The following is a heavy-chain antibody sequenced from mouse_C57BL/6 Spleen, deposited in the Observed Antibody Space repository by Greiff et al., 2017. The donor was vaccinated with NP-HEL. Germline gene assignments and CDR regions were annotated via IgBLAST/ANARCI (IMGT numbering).Heavy chain of an antibody. J-gene: IGHJ3*01. V-gene: IGHV1-54*01. Sequence: VHVKQSGAELVRPGTSVKVSCKASGYAFTNYLIKWVKQRPGQGLGWIGVIYPGSGGTNYTEKFKGKATMTADKSSSTAYMQLSSLTSEDSAVYFCARSEYDYPAWFAYWGQGTLVTVSA. CDR3: ARSEYDYPAWFAY. D-gene: IGHD2-4*01. CDR1: GYAFTNYL. CDR2: IYPGSGGT.